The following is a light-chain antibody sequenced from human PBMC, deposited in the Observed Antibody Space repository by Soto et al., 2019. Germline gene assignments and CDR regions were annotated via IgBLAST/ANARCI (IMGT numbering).Light chain of an antibody. CDR2: GAS. J-gene: IGKJ1*01. Sequence: EIVLTQSPGTLSLSPGERATLSCRASERVSSPYLAWYQQKPGQAPRLLIHGASSRATGIPDRFSGSGSGTDFTLTISRLEPEDFAVYYCQQFGSSWTFGQGTKVEIK. CDR3: QQFGSSWT. CDR1: ERVSSPY. V-gene: IGKV3-20*01.